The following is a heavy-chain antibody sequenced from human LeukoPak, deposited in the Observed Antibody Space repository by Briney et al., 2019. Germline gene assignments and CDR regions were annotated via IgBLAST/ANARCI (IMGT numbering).Heavy chain of an antibody. CDR2: IYSGGST. CDR1: GFTVSSNY. Sequence: GGSLRLSCAASGFTVSSNYMSWVRQAPGKGLEWVSVIYSGGSTYYADSVKGRFTISRDNSKNTVYLQMNSLRAEDAAVYYCARLRTSSNCFDPWGQGTLVTVSS. CDR3: ARLRTSSNCFDP. D-gene: IGHD3-10*01. J-gene: IGHJ5*02. V-gene: IGHV3-53*01.